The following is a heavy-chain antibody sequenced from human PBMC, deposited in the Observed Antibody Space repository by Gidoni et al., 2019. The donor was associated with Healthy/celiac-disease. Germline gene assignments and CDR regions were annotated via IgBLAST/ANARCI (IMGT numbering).Heavy chain of an antibody. CDR2: IIPIFGTA. CDR1: GGTFSSYA. Sequence: QVQLVQSGAEVKKPGSSVKVSCKASGGTFSSYAISWVRQAPGQGLEWMGGIIPIFGTANYAQKFQGRVTITADKSTSTAYMELSSLRSEDTAVYYCARDLVGRYSYGDNWFDPWGQGTLVTVSS. D-gene: IGHD5-18*01. CDR3: ARDLVGRYSYGDNWFDP. J-gene: IGHJ5*02. V-gene: IGHV1-69*06.